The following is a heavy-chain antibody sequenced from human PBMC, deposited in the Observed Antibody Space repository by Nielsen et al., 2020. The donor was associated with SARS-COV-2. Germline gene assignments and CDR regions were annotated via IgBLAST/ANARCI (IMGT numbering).Heavy chain of an antibody. J-gene: IGHJ4*02. CDR1: GLTFSSYA. V-gene: IGHV3-23*01. CDR3: AKDRLGIFGVDPQAFDY. CDR2: ISGSGGST. D-gene: IGHD3-3*01. Sequence: GGSLRLSCAASGLTFSSYAMSWVRQAPGKGLEWVSAISGSGGSTYYADSVKGRFTISRDNSKNTLYLQMNSLRAEDTAVYYCAKDRLGIFGVDPQAFDYWGQGTLVTVSS.